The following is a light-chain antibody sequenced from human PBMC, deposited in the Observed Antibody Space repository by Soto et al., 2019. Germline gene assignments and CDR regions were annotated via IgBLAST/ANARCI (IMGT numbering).Light chain of an antibody. V-gene: IGKV3-15*01. J-gene: IGKJ2*01. CDR2: GAS. CDR1: QSVGSN. Sequence: EIVMTQSPATLSVSPGERATLSCRASQSVGSNLAWYQHRPGQAPRLLIQGASTRDTGIPARFSGSGSGTEFTLTISGLQSEDLAVYYCQQYKELYTFGQGTRLEIK. CDR3: QQYKELYT.